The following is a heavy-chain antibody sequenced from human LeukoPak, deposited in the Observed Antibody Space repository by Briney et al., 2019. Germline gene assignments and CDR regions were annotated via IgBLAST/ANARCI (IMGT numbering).Heavy chain of an antibody. D-gene: IGHD3-10*02. V-gene: IGHV3-23*01. J-gene: IGHJ4*02. CDR2: ISGSGGST. CDR1: GFTFSSYA. Sequence: GSLRLSCAASGFTFSSYAMSWVHQAPGKGLEWVSAISGSGGSTYYADSVKGRFTISRDNSRNALYLQMNSLRVDDTAVYYCARDLCWGCFDDWGQGNLVTVSS. CDR3: ARDLCWGCFDD.